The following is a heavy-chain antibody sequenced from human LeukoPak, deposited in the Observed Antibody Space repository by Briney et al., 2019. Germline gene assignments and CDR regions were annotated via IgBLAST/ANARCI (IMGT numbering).Heavy chain of an antibody. V-gene: IGHV3-21*01. D-gene: IGHD1-26*01. CDR1: GFTFSSYS. J-gene: IGHJ5*02. CDR3: ASLTGGSYDWFDP. CDR2: ISSSSSYI. Sequence: PGGSLRLSCAASGFTFSSYSMNWVRQAPGKGLEWVSSISSSSSYIYYADSVKGRFTISRDNAKNSLYLQMNNLRAEDTAVYYCASLTGGSYDWFDPWGQGTLVTVSS.